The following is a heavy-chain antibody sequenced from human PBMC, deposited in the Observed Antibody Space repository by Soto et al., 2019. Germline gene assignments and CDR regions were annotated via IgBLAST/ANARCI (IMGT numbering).Heavy chain of an antibody. J-gene: IGHJ5*02. Sequence: ETLSLTCVVSGYSISSGYYWGWIRQPPGKGLEWIGSIYHSGTTYYNPSLKSRVTISLDTSRNQFSLKLTSVTAADTAVYYCARSLLTSSWYAGSWGQGTLVTVSS. CDR2: IYHSGTT. V-gene: IGHV4-38-2*01. D-gene: IGHD6-13*01. CDR3: ARSLLTSSWYAGS. CDR1: GYSISSGYY.